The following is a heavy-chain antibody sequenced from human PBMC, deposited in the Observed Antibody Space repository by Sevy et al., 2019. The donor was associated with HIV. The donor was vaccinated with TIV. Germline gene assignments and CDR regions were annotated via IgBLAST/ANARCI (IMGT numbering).Heavy chain of an antibody. J-gene: IGHJ4*02. D-gene: IGHD3-10*01. CDR2: IYPGDSDT. CDR3: ARGGRGGTMVRGVIKPPDY. Sequence: GESLKISCKGSGYSFTSYWIGWVRQMPGKGLEWMGIIYPGDSDTRYSPSFQGQVTISADKSISTAYLQWSSLKASDTAMYYCARGGRGGTMVRGVIKPPDYWGQGTLVTASS. CDR1: GYSFTSYW. V-gene: IGHV5-51*01.